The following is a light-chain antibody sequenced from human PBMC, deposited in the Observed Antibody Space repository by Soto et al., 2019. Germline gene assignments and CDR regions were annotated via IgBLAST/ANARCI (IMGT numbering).Light chain of an antibody. CDR1: YGSIASYY. Sequence: NFMLTQPHSVSESPGKMVTISCTRSYGSIASYYVQWYQQRPGSAPTTVIYEDNQRPSGVPNRFSGSIDSSSNSASLTISGLKTEDEADYYCQSYDSSNPVVFGGGTKLTVL. CDR3: QSYDSSNPVV. CDR2: EDN. V-gene: IGLV6-57*04. J-gene: IGLJ2*01.